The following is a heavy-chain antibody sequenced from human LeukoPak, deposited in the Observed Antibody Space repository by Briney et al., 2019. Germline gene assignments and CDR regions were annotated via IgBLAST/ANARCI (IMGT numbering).Heavy chain of an antibody. CDR1: GRSIRSAY. J-gene: IGHJ5*02. CDR3: ARGFGSGTSPIDL. V-gene: IGHV4-4*07. D-gene: IGHD3-10*01. Sequence: PSETLSLTCTVSGRSIRSAYWNWIRQSAGKGLEWIGRIYATDLTNYNPSLKSRVTLSVDMSKNELSLTLKSVTAADTAVYYCARGFGSGTSPIDLWGQGALVTVSS. CDR2: IYATDLT.